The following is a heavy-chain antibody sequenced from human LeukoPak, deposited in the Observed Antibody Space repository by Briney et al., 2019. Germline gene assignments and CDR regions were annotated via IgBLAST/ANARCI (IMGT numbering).Heavy chain of an antibody. D-gene: IGHD5-18*01. CDR2: LSDGGHSS. CDR1: GFTFSSYA. J-gene: IGHJ4*02. CDR3: AFSPLGFNYGYAY. V-gene: IGHV3-23*01. Sequence: GGPLRLSCAASGFTFSSYAMNWVRQAPGKGLEWVSSLSDGGHSSFYADSVKGRFTIYRDDSQNILYLQMNNLRADDTALYYCAFSPLGFNYGYAYWGQGTLVTVSS.